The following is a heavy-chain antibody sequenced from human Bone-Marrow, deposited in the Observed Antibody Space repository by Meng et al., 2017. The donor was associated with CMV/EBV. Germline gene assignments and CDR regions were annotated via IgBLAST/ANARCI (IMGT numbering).Heavy chain of an antibody. CDR1: GASISSSY. J-gene: IGHJ5*02. CDR2: IYYTGDI. V-gene: IGHV4-59*01. CDR3: VGSPGRGYPHES. Sequence: SETLSLTCTVSGASISSSYWSWIRQPPGKGLEWIGYIYYTGDINYYPSLRGRVTISLDTSKNQFSLKLTSVTAADTAVYFCVGSPGRGYPHESWGQGTLVTVSS. D-gene: IGHD1-1*01.